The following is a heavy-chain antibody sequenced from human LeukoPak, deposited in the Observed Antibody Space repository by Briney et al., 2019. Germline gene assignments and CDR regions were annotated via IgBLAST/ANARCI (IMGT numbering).Heavy chain of an antibody. V-gene: IGHV3-23*01. CDR1: GFRLSDHY. Sequence: GGSLRLSCAASGFRLSDHYMDWVRQAPGKGLEWVSAISGSGGSTYYADSVKGRFTISRDNSKNTLYLQMNSLRAEDTAVYYCAKNGRSWYIAPNFDYWGQGTLVTVSS. D-gene: IGHD6-13*01. CDR3: AKNGRSWYIAPNFDY. J-gene: IGHJ4*02. CDR2: ISGSGGST.